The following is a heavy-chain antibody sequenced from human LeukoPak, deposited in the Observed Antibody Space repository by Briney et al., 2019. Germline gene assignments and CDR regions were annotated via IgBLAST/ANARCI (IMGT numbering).Heavy chain of an antibody. CDR1: GYTFTSYY. Sequence: ASVKVSCKASGYTFTSYYMHWVRQAPGQGLEWMGWINPNNGGTKYAQNFQGRVTMTRDTSISTAYMELDRLRFDDTAVYHCARDSGEVPDYWGQGTLVTVSS. CDR2: INPNNGGT. D-gene: IGHD3-10*01. CDR3: ARDSGEVPDY. V-gene: IGHV1-2*02. J-gene: IGHJ4*02.